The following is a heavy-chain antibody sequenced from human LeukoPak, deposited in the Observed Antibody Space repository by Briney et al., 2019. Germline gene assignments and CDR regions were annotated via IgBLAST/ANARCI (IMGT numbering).Heavy chain of an antibody. CDR2: IIPIFGTA. CDR3: ARISGDYYDSSGPFDY. D-gene: IGHD3-22*01. J-gene: IGHJ4*02. V-gene: IGHV1-69*13. Sequence: GASVKVPCKASGGTFSSYAISWVRQAPGQGLEWMGGIIPIFGTANYAQKFQGRVTITADESTSTAYMELSSLRSEDTAVYYCARISGDYYDSSGPFDYWGQGTLVTVSS. CDR1: GGTFSSYA.